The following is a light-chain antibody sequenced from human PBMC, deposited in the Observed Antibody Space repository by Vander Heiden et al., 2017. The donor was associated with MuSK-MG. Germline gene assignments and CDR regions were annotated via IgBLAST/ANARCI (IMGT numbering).Light chain of an antibody. V-gene: IGLV2-14*03. Sequence: QSALTQPASVSGSPGQSITIPCTGTSSDVGGYNYVSWYQQHPGKAHKLMIYDVSNRPSGVSNRFSGSKSGNTASLTISGLQAEDEADYYCSSYTSSSTLGVFGGGTKLTVL. CDR2: DVS. J-gene: IGLJ2*01. CDR1: SSDVGGYNY. CDR3: SSYTSSSTLGV.